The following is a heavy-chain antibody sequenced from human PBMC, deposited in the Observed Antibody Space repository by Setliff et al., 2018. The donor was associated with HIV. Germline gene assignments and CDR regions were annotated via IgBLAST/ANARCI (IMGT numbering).Heavy chain of an antibody. V-gene: IGHV1-69*10. J-gene: IGHJ1*01. Sequence: SVKVSCKASGGTFSSYAISWVRQAPGQGLVWMGGIIPILGIANYAQKFQGRVTITADKSTSTAYMELSSLRSEDTAVYYCANYYYDRVEEYFQYWGQGTLVTVSS. CDR3: ANYYYDRVEEYFQY. D-gene: IGHD3-22*01. CDR1: GGTFSSYA. CDR2: IIPILGIA.